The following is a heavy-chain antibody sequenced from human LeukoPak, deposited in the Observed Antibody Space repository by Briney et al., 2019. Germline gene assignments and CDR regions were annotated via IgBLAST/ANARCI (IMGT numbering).Heavy chain of an antibody. CDR3: ARITMVRGVYLDWFDP. CDR2: IYTSGST. Sequence: PSETLSLTCTVSGGSISSGSYDWSWIRQPAGKGREWIGSIYTSGSTNYNPSLKSRVTISVDTSKNQFSLKLSSVTAADTAVYYCARITMVRGVYLDWFDPWGQGTLVTVSS. V-gene: IGHV4-61*02. CDR1: GGSISSGSYD. D-gene: IGHD3-10*01. J-gene: IGHJ5*02.